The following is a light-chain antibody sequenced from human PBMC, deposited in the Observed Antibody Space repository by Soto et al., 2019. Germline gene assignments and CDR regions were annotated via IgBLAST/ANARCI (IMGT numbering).Light chain of an antibody. CDR3: RSYTSSSTRV. J-gene: IGLJ3*02. V-gene: IGLV2-14*01. Sequence: QSALTKPASVTGSPGQSSTISCTGTSSDVGGYNYVSWYQQHPGKAPKLMIYEVSNRPAGVSNRFSGSKSGNTASLTLSGRQAEDEADYYCRSYTSSSTRVFGGGTKLTVL. CDR1: SSDVGGYNY. CDR2: EVS.